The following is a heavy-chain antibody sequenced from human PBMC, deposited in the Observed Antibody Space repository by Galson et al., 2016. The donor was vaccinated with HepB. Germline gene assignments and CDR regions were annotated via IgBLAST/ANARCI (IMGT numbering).Heavy chain of an antibody. CDR1: GGSISNYS. J-gene: IGHJ4*02. CDR3: ARDYYDTNGYFYYFDF. Sequence: SETLSLTCTVSGGSISNYSCSWIRQPPGKGLAWIGYISYSGITNYNPSLESRVSMSVDTSKNQFSLKLSSVTAADMAVYYCARDYYDTNGYFYYFDFWGQGTLVTVSS. V-gene: IGHV4-59*01. D-gene: IGHD3-22*01. CDR2: ISYSGIT.